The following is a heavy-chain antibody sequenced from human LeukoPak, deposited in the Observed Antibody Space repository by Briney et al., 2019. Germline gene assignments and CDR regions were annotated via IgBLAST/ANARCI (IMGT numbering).Heavy chain of an antibody. J-gene: IGHJ4*02. CDR2: ISSSGSTI. Sequence: GGSLRLSCAASGFTFSDYYMSWIRQAPGKGLEWVSYISSSGSTIYYADSVKGRFTVSRDNAKNTLYLQVNNLRAEDTAVYYCARGPNSNWSGLDFWGQGTLLTVSS. CDR3: ARGPNSNWSGLDF. D-gene: IGHD6-6*01. V-gene: IGHV3-11*04. CDR1: GFTFSDYY.